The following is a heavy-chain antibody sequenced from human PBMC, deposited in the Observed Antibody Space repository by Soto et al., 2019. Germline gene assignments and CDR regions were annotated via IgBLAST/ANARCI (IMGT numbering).Heavy chain of an antibody. CDR2: IGADGSSA. Sequence: EVQLVESGGGLVQPGGSLRLSCAASGYSLSTYWMHWVRQIPGQGLTWVSRIGADGSSATYADSVKGRFTISRDNANNAVYLQTNSLRAADTGVYYCTSELSGYDNGEDYYHVVDVWCQGTTVTFSS. CDR3: TSELSGYDNGEDYYHVVDV. J-gene: IGHJ6*02. CDR1: GYSLSTYW. V-gene: IGHV3-74*03. D-gene: IGHD5-12*01.